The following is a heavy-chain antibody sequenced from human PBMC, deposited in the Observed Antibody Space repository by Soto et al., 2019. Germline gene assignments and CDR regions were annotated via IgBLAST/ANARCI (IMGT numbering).Heavy chain of an antibody. Sequence: QVQLVESGGGVVQPGRSLRLSCAASGFTFSSYAISWVRQAPGQGLEWMGGIIPIFGTANYAQKFQGRVTITADESTSTAYMELSSLRSEDTAVYYCARGSGSYLNWFDPWGQGTLVTVSS. CDR2: IIPIFGTA. V-gene: IGHV1-69*01. CDR1: GFTFSSYA. J-gene: IGHJ5*02. D-gene: IGHD1-26*01. CDR3: ARGSGSYLNWFDP.